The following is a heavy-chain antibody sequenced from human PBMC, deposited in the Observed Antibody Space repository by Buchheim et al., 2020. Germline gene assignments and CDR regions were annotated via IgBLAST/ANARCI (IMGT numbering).Heavy chain of an antibody. CDR2: INPNSGGT. J-gene: IGHJ6*02. Sequence: QVQLVQSGAEVKKPGASVKVSCKASGYTFTGYYMHWVRQAPGQGLEWMGWINPNSGGTNYAQKFQGWVTMTRDTSISPAYMELSRLRSDDTAVYYCARDYQNYYDSSGSPRGYYYYYGMDVWGQGTT. CDR3: ARDYQNYYDSSGSPRGYYYYYGMDV. V-gene: IGHV1-2*04. CDR1: GYTFTGYY. D-gene: IGHD3-22*01.